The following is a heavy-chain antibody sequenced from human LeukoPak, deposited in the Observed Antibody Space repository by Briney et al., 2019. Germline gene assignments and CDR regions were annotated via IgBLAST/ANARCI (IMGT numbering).Heavy chain of an antibody. Sequence: SETLSLTCAVYSGSFSGYYWSWIRQPPGKGLEWIGEINHSGSTNYNPSLKSRVTISVDTSKNQFSLKLSSVTAADTAVYYCARRQRYYDGSGSLDYWGQGTLVTVSS. CDR3: ARRQRYYDGSGSLDY. D-gene: IGHD3-22*01. J-gene: IGHJ4*02. CDR2: INHSGST. V-gene: IGHV4-34*01. CDR1: SGSFSGYY.